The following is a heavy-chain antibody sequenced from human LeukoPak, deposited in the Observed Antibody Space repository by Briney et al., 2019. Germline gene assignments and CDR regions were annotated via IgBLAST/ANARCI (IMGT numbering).Heavy chain of an antibody. V-gene: IGHV3-49*03. CDR1: GFTFGDYA. D-gene: IGHD3-3*01. Sequence: GGSLRLSCIASGFTFGDYAMSWFRQAPGKGLEWVGFIRSKAYGGTTEYAASVKGRFTISRDDSKSIAYLQMNSLKTEDTAVYYCTSSDFWSGYYQFDYWGQGTLVTVSS. CDR2: IRSKAYGGTT. CDR3: TSSDFWSGYYQFDY. J-gene: IGHJ4*02.